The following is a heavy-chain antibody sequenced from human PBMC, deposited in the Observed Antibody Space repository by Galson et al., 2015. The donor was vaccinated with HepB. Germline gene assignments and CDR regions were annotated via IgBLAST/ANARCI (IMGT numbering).Heavy chain of an antibody. D-gene: IGHD4-17*01. CDR3: ARFYGDYPRGDY. CDR1: GFTFSTYE. V-gene: IGHV3-48*03. CDR2: ISSSGSTI. J-gene: IGHJ4*02. Sequence: SLRLSCAASGFTFSTYEMNWVRQAPGKGLEWVSYISSSGSTIYYADSVKGRFSISRDNARNSLYLQMNSLRAEDTAVYYCARFYGDYPRGDYWGQGTLVTVSS.